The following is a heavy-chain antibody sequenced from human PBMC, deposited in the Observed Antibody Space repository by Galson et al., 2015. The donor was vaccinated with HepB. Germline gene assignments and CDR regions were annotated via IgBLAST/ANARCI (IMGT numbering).Heavy chain of an antibody. CDR3: ARVPSWGKRDSWFDP. CDR2: IQPGDSDT. Sequence: QSGAEVKKPGESLKISCKGSGDRFTNYWIGWVRQMPGKGLELMGIIQPGDSDTRYSPSFQGQVTISVDKSISTAYLQWSSLKASDTAMYYCARVPSWGKRDSWFDPWGQGTQVTVSS. CDR1: GDRFTNYW. V-gene: IGHV5-51*01. D-gene: IGHD3-16*01. J-gene: IGHJ5*02.